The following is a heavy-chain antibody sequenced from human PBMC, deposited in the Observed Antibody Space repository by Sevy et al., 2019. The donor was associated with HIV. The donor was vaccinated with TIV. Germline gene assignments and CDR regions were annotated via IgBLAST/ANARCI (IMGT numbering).Heavy chain of an antibody. Sequence: GGSLRLSCAASGFTFSSYAMSWVRRAPGKGLQWVSYISGSGGSTNYADSVKGRFTISRDNSKNTLYLQMNSLRAEDTAVYYCARVLHFDAFDIWGQGTMVTVSS. V-gene: IGHV3-23*01. CDR3: ARVLHFDAFDI. CDR1: GFTFSSYA. J-gene: IGHJ3*02. CDR2: ISGSGGST. D-gene: IGHD4-4*01.